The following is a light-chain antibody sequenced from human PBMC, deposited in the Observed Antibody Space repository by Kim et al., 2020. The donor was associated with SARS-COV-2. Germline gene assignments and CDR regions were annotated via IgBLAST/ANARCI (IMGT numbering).Light chain of an antibody. CDR1: QSISTS. V-gene: IGKV1-5*01. Sequence: GDIVTISCRASQSISTSLAWNHQKPGKAPKLLLYDASSVKRGVPSRFSGGASGTEFTLTISSVQPDVFATFYCNQYSSFLYTFGQGTRLEL. CDR3: NQYSSFLYT. CDR2: DAS. J-gene: IGKJ2*01.